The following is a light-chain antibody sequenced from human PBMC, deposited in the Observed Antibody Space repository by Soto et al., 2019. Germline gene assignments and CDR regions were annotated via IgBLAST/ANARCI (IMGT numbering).Light chain of an antibody. CDR2: EAS. Sequence: IQLTQSPSSLSASVGDRVTITCRASQTISSWLAWYQQKPGKAPNLLIYEASTLQRGVPSRFSGSGSGTEFALTISSLQPDDFGTYYCQQYSTYSGTFGQGTKVDIK. J-gene: IGKJ1*01. CDR1: QTISSW. V-gene: IGKV1-5*03. CDR3: QQYSTYSGT.